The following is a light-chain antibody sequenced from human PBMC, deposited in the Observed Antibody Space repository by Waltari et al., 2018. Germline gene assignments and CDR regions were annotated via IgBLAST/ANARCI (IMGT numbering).Light chain of an antibody. CDR3: SSDTSSRSRV. J-gene: IGLJ3*02. V-gene: IGLV2-14*03. CDR2: DVS. Sequence: QSALTQPASVSGSPGQSITISCTGTSGDDGGLKFVSWYQQYAGKAPKLIIFDVSNRPSGVSTRFSGSKSGNPASLTISGLQAEDEAYYVCSSDTSSRSRVFGGGTKVTV. CDR1: SGDDGGLKF.